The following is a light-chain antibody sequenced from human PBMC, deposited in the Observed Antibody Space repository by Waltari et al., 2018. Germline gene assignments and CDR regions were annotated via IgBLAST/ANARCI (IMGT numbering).Light chain of an antibody. CDR3: QVWDSSTAV. CDR1: NIGSKN. J-gene: IGLJ3*02. CDR2: RDS. Sequence: SYELTQPLSVSVALGQTARITCGGNNIGSKNVPLYQQKPGQAPVLVIYRDSNRPSGSPGRFSGSNAGNTATLTISRAQAGDEADYYCQVWDSSTAVFGGGTKLTVL. V-gene: IGLV3-9*01.